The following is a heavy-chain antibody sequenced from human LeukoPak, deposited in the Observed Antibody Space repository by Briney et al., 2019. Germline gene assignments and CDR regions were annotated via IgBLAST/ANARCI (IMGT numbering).Heavy chain of an antibody. Sequence: SETLSLTCAVSDSSMSNFYWSWIRQPPGKGLEWIGNIYYTGDTNYSPSLKSRVTISVDMSKNHFSLRLTSVTAADTAVYYCARGTLRWHLDQWGQGTLVTVSS. CDR1: DSSMSNFY. CDR3: ARGTLRWHLDQ. D-gene: IGHD4-23*01. J-gene: IGHJ4*02. V-gene: IGHV4-59*01. CDR2: IYYTGDT.